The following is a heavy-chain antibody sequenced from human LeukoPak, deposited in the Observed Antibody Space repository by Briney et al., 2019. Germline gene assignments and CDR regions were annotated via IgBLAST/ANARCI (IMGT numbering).Heavy chain of an antibody. J-gene: IGHJ4*02. Sequence: ASVKVSCKASGYTFTGYYMHWVRQAPGQGLEWMGWISAYNGKTNSAQKVQGRVTMTRDSSTRTAYMELRSLRSEDTAVYYCASLDYWGQGTLVTVS. CDR3: ASLDY. CDR1: GYTFTGYY. V-gene: IGHV1-18*04. CDR2: ISAYNGKT.